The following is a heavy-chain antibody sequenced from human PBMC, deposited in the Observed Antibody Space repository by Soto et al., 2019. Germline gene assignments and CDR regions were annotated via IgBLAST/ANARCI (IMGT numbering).Heavy chain of an antibody. V-gene: IGHV5-51*01. J-gene: IGHJ5*02. D-gene: IGHD5-18*01. CDR1: GYSFTSYW. Sequence: GESLKISCKGSGYSFTSYWIGWVRQMPGKGLEWMGIIYPGDSDTRYSPSFQGQVTISADKSISTAYLQWSSLKASDTAMYYCARVGVDTAMVLWFDPWGQGTLVTVSS. CDR3: ARVGVDTAMVLWFDP. CDR2: IYPGDSDT.